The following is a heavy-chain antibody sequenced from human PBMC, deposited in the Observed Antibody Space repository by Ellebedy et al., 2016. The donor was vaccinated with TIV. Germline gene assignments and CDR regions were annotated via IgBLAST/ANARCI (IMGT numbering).Heavy chain of an antibody. J-gene: IGHJ6*02. Sequence: GGSLRLXCAASGFTFRSYAMAWVRQPPGKGLEWVSATSGGRGSTDYADSVKGRFTISRDNSKNTLYLLMNGLRAEDTAIYYCAKVPAFYHYDMDVWGQGTTVTVSS. D-gene: IGHD2-2*01. CDR1: GFTFRSYA. CDR3: AKVPAFYHYDMDV. V-gene: IGHV3-23*01. CDR2: TSGGRGST.